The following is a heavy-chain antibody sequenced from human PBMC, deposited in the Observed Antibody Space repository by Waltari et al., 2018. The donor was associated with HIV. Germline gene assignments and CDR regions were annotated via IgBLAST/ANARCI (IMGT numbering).Heavy chain of an antibody. CDR1: GDSLTRGCYY. D-gene: IGHD6-25*01. J-gene: IGHJ6*02. V-gene: IGHV4-61*02. Sequence: QLQLQESGPGLVKPSQTLSLICIVSGDSLTRGCYYWTWVRQPAGKGLEWIGRISSSGNTNYNPSLKSRVTMSMDTSKNQFSLEVTSVTAADTAIYFCARALLAARSGGMDVWGHGTTVTVSS. CDR3: ARALLAARSGGMDV. CDR2: ISSSGNT.